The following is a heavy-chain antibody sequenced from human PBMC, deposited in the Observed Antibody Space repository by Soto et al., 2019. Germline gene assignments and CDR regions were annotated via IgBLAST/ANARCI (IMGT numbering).Heavy chain of an antibody. CDR3: ARAGALGAAAGV. V-gene: IGHV3-11*01. J-gene: IGHJ4*02. CDR2: MSVSGSVI. Sequence: QVHLVESGGGLVKPGGSQTLSCAASGFSFSDYYMTWIRQAPGKGLEWLAYMSVSGSVIYYADSVKGRFTIYRDTAKNTLYLQMNSLRDDDTAVYYCARAGALGAAAGVWGQGTLVTVSS. CDR1: GFSFSDYY. D-gene: IGHD6-25*01.